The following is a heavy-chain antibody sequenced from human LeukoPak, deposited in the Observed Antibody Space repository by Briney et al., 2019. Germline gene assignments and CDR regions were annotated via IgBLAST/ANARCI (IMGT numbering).Heavy chain of an antibody. CDR1: GFTVSSNY. CDR3: ARGRVGYYMDV. J-gene: IGHJ6*03. D-gene: IGHD3-10*01. V-gene: IGHV3-53*01. Sequence: GGSLRLSCAASGFTVSSNYMSWVRQAPGKGLEWASVIYSGGSTYYADSVKGRFTISRDNSKNTLYLQMNSLRAEDTAVYYCARGRVGYYMDVWGKGTTVTVSS. CDR2: IYSGGST.